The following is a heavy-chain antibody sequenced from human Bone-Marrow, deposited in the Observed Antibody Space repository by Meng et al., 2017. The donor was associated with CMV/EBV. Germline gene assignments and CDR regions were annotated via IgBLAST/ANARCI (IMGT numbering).Heavy chain of an antibody. Sequence: GSLRLSCAVYGGSFSNYYWSWIRQPPGKGLGWIGSIYYSGSTYYNPSLKSRVTISVDTSKNQFSLKLSSVTAADTAVYYCARQTSGYCSSSSCYFGGSGIDYWGQGTLVTVSS. CDR3: ARQTSGYCSSSSCYFGGSGIDY. CDR1: GGSFSNYY. J-gene: IGHJ4*02. CDR2: IYYSGST. V-gene: IGHV4-39*01. D-gene: IGHD2-2*01.